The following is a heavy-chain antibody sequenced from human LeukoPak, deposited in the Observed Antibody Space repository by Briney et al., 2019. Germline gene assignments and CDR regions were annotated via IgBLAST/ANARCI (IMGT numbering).Heavy chain of an antibody. D-gene: IGHD3-9*01. J-gene: IGHJ5*02. CDR2: FDPEDGET. CDR3: ATWGYDILTGINWFDP. Sequence: ASVKVSCKVSGYTLTELSMHWVRQAPGKGLEWMGCFDPEDGETIYAQKFQGRVTMTEDTSTDTAYMELSSLRSEDTAVYYCATWGYDILTGINWFDPWGQGTLVTVSS. CDR1: GYTLTELS. V-gene: IGHV1-24*01.